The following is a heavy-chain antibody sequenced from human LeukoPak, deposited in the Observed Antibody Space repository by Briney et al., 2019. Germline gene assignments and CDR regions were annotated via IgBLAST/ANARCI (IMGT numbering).Heavy chain of an antibody. CDR1: GYTFTSYY. Sequence: GASVKVSCKASGYTFTSYYMHWVRQAPGQGLEWMGWISAYNGNTNYAQKLQGRVTMTTDTSTSTAYMELRSLRSDDTAVYCCARGDYYGSGTYYKKTVDYWGQGTLVTVSS. CDR3: ARGDYYGSGTYYKKTVDY. D-gene: IGHD3-10*01. CDR2: ISAYNGNT. V-gene: IGHV1-18*04. J-gene: IGHJ4*02.